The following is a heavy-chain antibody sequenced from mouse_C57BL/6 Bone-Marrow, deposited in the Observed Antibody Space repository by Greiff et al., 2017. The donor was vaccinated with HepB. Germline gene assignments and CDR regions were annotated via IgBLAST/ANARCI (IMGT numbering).Heavy chain of an antibody. D-gene: IGHD1-1*01. V-gene: IGHV1-55*01. CDR2: IYPGSGST. J-gene: IGHJ3*01. Sequence: QVQLQPGAELVKPGASVKMSCKASGYTFTSYWITWVKQRPGQGLEWIGDIYPGSGSTNYNEKFKSKATLTVDTSSSTAYMQLSSLTSEDSAVYYCASGACTTGFAYWGQGTLVTVSA. CDR3: ASGACTTGFAY. CDR1: GYTFTSYW.